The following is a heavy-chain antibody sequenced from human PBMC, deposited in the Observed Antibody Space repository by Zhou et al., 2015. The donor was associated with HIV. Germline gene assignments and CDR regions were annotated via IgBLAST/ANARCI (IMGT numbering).Heavy chain of an antibody. J-gene: IGHJ4*02. CDR3: ARSLYSSSWYLTSRYYFDY. CDR1: GGTFSSYA. D-gene: IGHD6-13*01. Sequence: QVQLVQSGAEVKKPGSSVKVSCKASGGTFSSYAISWVRQAPGQGLEWMGGIIPIFGTANYAQKFQGRVTITADESTSTAYMELSSLRSEDTAVYYCARSLYSSSWYLTSRYYFDYWGQGTLVTVSS. CDR2: IIPIFGTA. V-gene: IGHV1-69*01.